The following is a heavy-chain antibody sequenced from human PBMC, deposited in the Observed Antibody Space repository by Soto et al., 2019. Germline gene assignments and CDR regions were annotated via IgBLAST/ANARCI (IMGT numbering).Heavy chain of an antibody. J-gene: IGHJ6*02. CDR2: INPSGGST. D-gene: IGHD6-19*01. CDR1: GYTFTSYY. CDR3: ARVRIAVAGPYYYYYGMDV. V-gene: IGHV1-46*01. Sequence: ASVKVSCKASGYTFTSYYMHWVRRAPGQGLEWMGIINPSGGSTSYAQKFQGRVTMTRDTSTSTVYMELSSLRSEDAAVYYCARVRIAVAGPYYYYYGMDVWGQGTTVTVSS.